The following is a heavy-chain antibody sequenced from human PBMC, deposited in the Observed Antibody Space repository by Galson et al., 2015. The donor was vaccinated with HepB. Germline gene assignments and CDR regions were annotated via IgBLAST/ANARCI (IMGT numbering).Heavy chain of an antibody. J-gene: IGHJ4*02. CDR2: IDPNDSYI. CDR3: ATSTRSSFVY. D-gene: IGHD6-6*01. CDR1: AYSFSNYW. Sequence: QSGAEVKKPGESLTISCKGSAYSFSNYWITWVRQMPGKGLECMGWIDPNDSYINYSPSFQGHVTISVDKSITTASLHWSSLKASDTAIYYCATSTRSSFVYWGQGTLVTVSS. V-gene: IGHV5-10-1*01.